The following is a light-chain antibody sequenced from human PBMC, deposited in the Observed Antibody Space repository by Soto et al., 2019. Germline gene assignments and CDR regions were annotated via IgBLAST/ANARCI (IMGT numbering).Light chain of an antibody. Sequence: DIQLTQSPSVLSASVGDTVTITCRASQALSNYLAWYQQKPGKAPDLLIYSASTLQSGVPSRFSGSGSETEFTLTIGSLQPDDFATYYCQQYNSYSQTFGQGTKVDI. CDR2: SAS. CDR1: QALSNY. V-gene: IGKV1-9*01. J-gene: IGKJ1*01. CDR3: QQYNSYSQT.